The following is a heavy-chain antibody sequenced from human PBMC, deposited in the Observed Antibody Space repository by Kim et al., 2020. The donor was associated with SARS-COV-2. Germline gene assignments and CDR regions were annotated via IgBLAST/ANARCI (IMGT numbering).Heavy chain of an antibody. J-gene: IGHJ4*02. Sequence: SETLSLTCTVSGYSISSGYYWGWIRQPPGKGLEWIGSIYHSGSTYYNPSLKSRVTISVDTSKNQFSLKLSSATAADTAVYYCASLAGATPFDYWGQGTLV. D-gene: IGHD1-26*01. CDR3: ASLAGATPFDY. CDR2: IYHSGST. CDR1: GYSISSGYY. V-gene: IGHV4-38-2*02.